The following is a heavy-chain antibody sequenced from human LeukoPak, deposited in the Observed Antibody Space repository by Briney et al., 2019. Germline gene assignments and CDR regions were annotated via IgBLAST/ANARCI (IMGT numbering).Heavy chain of an antibody. D-gene: IGHD3-10*01. Sequence: PGGSLRLSCAASGFTFSSYWMHWVRQAPGKGLVWVSRINSDGSSTSYADSVKGRFTISRDNAKNTLYLQMNSLRAEDTAVYYCARAGRGYYGSGSRGGYYYYGMDGWGQGTTVTVSS. J-gene: IGHJ6*02. CDR1: GFTFSSYW. V-gene: IGHV3-74*01. CDR2: INSDGSST. CDR3: ARAGRGYYGSGSRGGYYYYGMDG.